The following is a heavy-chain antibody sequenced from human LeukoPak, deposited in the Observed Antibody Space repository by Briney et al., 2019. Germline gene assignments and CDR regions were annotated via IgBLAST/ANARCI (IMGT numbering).Heavy chain of an antibody. V-gene: IGHV3-7*05. J-gene: IGHJ4*02. CDR3: ARDLISSGYPGAY. D-gene: IGHD3-22*01. CDR2: IKQDGSEK. Sequence: GGSLRLSCAASGFTFSSYWMSWVRQAPEKGLEWVANIKQDGSEKYYVDSVKGRFTISRDNAKNSLYLQMNSLRAEDTAVYYCARDLISSGYPGAYWGQGTLVTVSS. CDR1: GFTFSSYW.